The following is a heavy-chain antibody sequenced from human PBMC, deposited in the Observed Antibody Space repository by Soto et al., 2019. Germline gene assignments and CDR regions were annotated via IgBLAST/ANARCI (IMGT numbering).Heavy chain of an antibody. CDR1: GFTFSSYA. V-gene: IGHV3-30-3*01. CDR3: ARGQITMIVVVISGLDY. D-gene: IGHD3-22*01. Sequence: QVQLVESGGGVVQPGRSLRLSCAASGFTFSSYAMHWVRQAPGKGLEWVAVISYDGSNKYYADSVKGRFTISRDNSKNTLYLQMNSLRAEDTAVYYCARGQITMIVVVISGLDYWGQGTLVTDSS. J-gene: IGHJ4*02. CDR2: ISYDGSNK.